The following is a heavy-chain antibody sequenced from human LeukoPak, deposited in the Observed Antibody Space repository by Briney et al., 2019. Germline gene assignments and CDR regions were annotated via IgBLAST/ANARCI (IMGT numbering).Heavy chain of an antibody. D-gene: IGHD3-22*01. CDR1: GYTFTSYG. V-gene: IGHV1-18*01. Sequence: GASVKVSCKASGYTFTSYGISWVRQAPGQGLEWMGWISAYNGNTNYAQKLQGRVTMTADTSTSTAYMELRSLRSDDTAVYYCARDRSAGIDYYDSSGPVAFHIWGQGTMVTVSS. J-gene: IGHJ3*02. CDR3: ARDRSAGIDYYDSSGPVAFHI. CDR2: ISAYNGNT.